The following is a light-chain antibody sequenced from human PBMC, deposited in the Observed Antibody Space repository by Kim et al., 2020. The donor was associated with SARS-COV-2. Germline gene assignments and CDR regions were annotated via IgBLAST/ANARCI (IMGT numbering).Light chain of an antibody. CDR2: DVN. V-gene: IGLV2-14*03. J-gene: IGLJ3*02. Sequence: QSALTQPASVSGSPGQSITISCSGTSSDVGGYDYVSWYQQHPGKAPKLMIYDVNERPSGVSNRFSGSKSGNTASLTISGLQTEDEADYYCTSYTSRTTWVFGGGTKVTVL. CDR1: SSDVGGYDY. CDR3: TSYTSRTTWV.